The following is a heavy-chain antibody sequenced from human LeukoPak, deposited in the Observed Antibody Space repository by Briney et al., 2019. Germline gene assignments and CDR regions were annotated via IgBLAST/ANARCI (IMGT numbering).Heavy chain of an antibody. CDR1: GFTFNKYS. CDR3: AGVDYYDSSGYYY. V-gene: IGHV3-21*01. J-gene: IGHJ4*02. CDR2: ISSSSSYI. Sequence: GGSLRLSCVASGFTFNKYSMNWVRQAPGKGLEWVSSISSSSSYIYYADSVKGRFTISRDNAKNSLYLQMNSLRAEDTAVYYYAGVDYYDSSGYYYWGQGTLVTVSS. D-gene: IGHD3-22*01.